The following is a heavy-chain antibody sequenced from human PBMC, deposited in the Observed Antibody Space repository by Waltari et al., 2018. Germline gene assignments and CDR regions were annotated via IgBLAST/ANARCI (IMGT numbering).Heavy chain of an antibody. V-gene: IGHV3-30*04. CDR3: ARENRQWLAPEPYYFDY. CDR1: GFIFSTSA. D-gene: IGHD6-19*01. Sequence: QVQLVESGGGVVQPGRSLRLSCADSGFIFSTSAMPWFRQAPGKGLEWVAVLSYDGSNKYYADSLKGRFTISRDNSNNTLYLQMNTLTPEDTAVYFCARENRQWLAPEPYYFDYWGLGTLVTVTS. CDR2: LSYDGSNK. J-gene: IGHJ4*02.